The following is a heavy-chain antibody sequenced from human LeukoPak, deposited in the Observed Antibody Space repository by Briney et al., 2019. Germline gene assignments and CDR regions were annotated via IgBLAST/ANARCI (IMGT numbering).Heavy chain of an antibody. CDR3: AKKGIAAAGKGAFDI. CDR1: RFSFSTYW. Sequence: GGSLRLSCAATRFSFSTYWMSWVRQAPGKGLEWVSAISGSGGSTYYADSVKGRFTISRDNSKNTLYLQMNSLRAEDTAVYYCAKKGIAAAGKGAFDIWGQGTMVTVSS. CDR2: ISGSGGST. D-gene: IGHD6-13*01. V-gene: IGHV3-23*01. J-gene: IGHJ3*02.